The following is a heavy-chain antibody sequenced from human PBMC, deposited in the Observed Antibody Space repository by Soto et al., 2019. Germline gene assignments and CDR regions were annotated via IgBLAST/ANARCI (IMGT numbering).Heavy chain of an antibody. CDR2: IYYSGST. Sequence: PSETLSLTCTVSGGSISSGGYSWSWIRQPPGKGLEWIGYIYYSGSTNYNPSLKSRVTISVDTSKNQFSLKLSSVTAADTAVYYCARVYGDYFDYWGQGTLVTVSS. CDR3: ARVYGDYFDY. J-gene: IGHJ4*02. V-gene: IGHV4-61*08. D-gene: IGHD4-17*01. CDR1: GGSISSGGYS.